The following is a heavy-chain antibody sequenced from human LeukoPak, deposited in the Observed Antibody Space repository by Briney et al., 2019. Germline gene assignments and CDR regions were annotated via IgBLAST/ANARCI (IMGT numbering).Heavy chain of an antibody. V-gene: IGHV4-59*01. J-gene: IGHJ4*02. CDR1: GGSISSYY. CDR2: IYHSGST. CDR3: ARSSTGSYFDY. D-gene: IGHD3-3*02. Sequence: SETLSLTCTVSGGSISSYYWSWIRQPPGKGLEWIGYIYHSGSTKYNPSLKSRVTISVDTSKNQFSLKLSSVTAADTAVYYCARSSTGSYFDYWGQGTLVTVSS.